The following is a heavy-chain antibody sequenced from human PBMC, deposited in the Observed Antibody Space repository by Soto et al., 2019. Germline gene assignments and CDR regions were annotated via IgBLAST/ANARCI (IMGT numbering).Heavy chain of an antibody. V-gene: IGHV5-51*01. Sequence: VESVTISCKVSGYSFTRYWIVWVLQMPGKGLEWMGIMYPGDSDTRYSPSFQGQVTISADRSISTAYLRWSSLEASDSAMYYCAITAGSGYGLDYWGQGTMVTVSS. CDR2: MYPGDSDT. CDR1: GYSFTRYW. CDR3: AITAGSGYGLDY. D-gene: IGHD5-12*01. J-gene: IGHJ4*02.